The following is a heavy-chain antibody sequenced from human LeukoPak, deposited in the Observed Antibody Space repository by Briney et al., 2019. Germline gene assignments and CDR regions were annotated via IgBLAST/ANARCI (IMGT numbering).Heavy chain of an antibody. Sequence: SETLSLTCIVSGGSISSGRYYWSWIRQPPGKGLEWIGYIYYSGSTNYNPSLKSRVTISVDTSKNQFSLKLSAVTAADTAVYYCARNGGSYYYGSGTPRGYYYYMDVWGKGTTVTISS. V-gene: IGHV4-61*01. CDR1: GGSISSGRYY. J-gene: IGHJ6*03. D-gene: IGHD3-10*01. CDR2: IYYSGST. CDR3: ARNGGSYYYGSGTPRGYYYYMDV.